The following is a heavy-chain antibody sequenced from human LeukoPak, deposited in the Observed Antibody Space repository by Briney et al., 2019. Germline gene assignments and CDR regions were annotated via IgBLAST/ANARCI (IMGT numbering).Heavy chain of an antibody. CDR2: IYTSGST. CDR1: GGSISSYY. CDR3: ARGGPSYVYYGMDV. J-gene: IGHJ6*02. Sequence: PSETLSLTCTVSGGSISSYYWSWIRQPPGKGLEWIGYIYTSGSTNYNPSLKSRVTISVDTSQNQFSLKLISVTAADTAVYFCARGGPSYVYYGMDVWGQGTTVTVSS. V-gene: IGHV4-4*09. D-gene: IGHD3-16*01.